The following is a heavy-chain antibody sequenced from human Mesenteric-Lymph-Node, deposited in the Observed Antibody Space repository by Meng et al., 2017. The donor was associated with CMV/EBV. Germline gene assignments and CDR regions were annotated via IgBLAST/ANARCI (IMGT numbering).Heavy chain of an antibody. J-gene: IGHJ6*02. V-gene: IGHV4-38-2*02. CDR3: ARDRVRYSDDYYYYGMDV. Sequence: SETLSLTCSVSGYSISSGYYWSWIRQPPGKGLEWIGEINHSGSTNYNPSLKSRVTISVDTSKNQFSLKLRSVTAADTAVYYCARDRVRYSDDYYYYGMDVWGQGTTVTVSS. CDR2: INHSGST. D-gene: IGHD3-9*01. CDR1: GYSISSGYY.